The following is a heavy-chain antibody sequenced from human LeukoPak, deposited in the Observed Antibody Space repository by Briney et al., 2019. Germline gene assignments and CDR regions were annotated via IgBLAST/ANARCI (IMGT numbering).Heavy chain of an antibody. D-gene: IGHD6-19*01. J-gene: IGHJ4*02. V-gene: IGHV4-39*07. Sequence: SETLSLTCTVSGGSISSSSYYWGWIRQPPGKGLEWIGSIYYSGSTYDNSSLKSRVTISLDMSKNQCSLKLSSVTAADTAIYYCARTVAGKLVFAYWGQGTLVTVSS. CDR2: IYYSGST. CDR1: GGSISSSSYY. CDR3: ARTVAGKLVFAY.